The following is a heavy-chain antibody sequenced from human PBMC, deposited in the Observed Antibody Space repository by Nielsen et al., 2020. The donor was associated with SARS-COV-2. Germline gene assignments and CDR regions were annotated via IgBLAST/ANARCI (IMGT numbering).Heavy chain of an antibody. CDR3: ARSGYCSSTNCGYYYYGMDV. D-gene: IGHD2-2*03. Sequence: GESLKISCAASGFTFSSYSMSWVRQAPGKGLEWVSYISSSSSTIYYADSVKGRFTISRDNAKNSLYLQMNSLRAEDTAVYYCARSGYCSSTNCGYYYYGMDVWGQGTTVTVSS. CDR2: ISSSSSTI. V-gene: IGHV3-48*01. CDR1: GFTFSSYS. J-gene: IGHJ6*02.